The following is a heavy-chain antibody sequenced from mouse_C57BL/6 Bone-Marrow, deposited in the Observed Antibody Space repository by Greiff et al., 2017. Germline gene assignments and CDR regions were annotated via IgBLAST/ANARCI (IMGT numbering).Heavy chain of an antibody. CDR2: INPNTGGT. J-gene: IGHJ2*01. CDR1: GYTFTDYY. Sequence: VQLQQSGPELVKPGASVKISCKASGYTFTDYYMNWVKQSHGKSLEWIGDINPNTGGTSYNQKLKGKATLTVDKSSSTAYMELRSLTSEDSAVYYGARDYYSSSCYFDYWGQGTILTVTA. CDR3: ARDYYSSSCYFDY. D-gene: IGHD1-1*01. V-gene: IGHV1-26*01.